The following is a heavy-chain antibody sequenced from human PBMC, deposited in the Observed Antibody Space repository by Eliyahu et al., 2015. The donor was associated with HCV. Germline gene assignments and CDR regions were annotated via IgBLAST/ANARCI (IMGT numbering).Heavy chain of an antibody. CDR3: ARVYSSSPFFCDF. CDR2: IFXSGTT. D-gene: IGHD6-13*01. V-gene: IGHV4-59*01. J-gene: IGHJ4*02. CDR1: GDSISGYY. Sequence: VQLQESGPGLVKPSETLSLTCTVSGDSISGYYWSWXRQXPGKGLEWXGHIFXSGTTKYXPSLKSRVTISVDTSKNQFSLDLSSVTAADTAVYYCARVYSSSPFFCDFWGQGTLVTVSS.